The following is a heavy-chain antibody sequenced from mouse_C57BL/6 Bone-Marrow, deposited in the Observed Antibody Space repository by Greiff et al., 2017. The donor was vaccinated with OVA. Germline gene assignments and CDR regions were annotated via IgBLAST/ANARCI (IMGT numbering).Heavy chain of an antibody. Sequence: VQLQESGAELVRPGASVKLSCKASGYTFTDYYINWVKQRPGQGLEWIARIYPGSGNTYYNEKFKGKATLTAEKASSTAYMQLSSLTSEDSAVYFCAICDGYSPWCAYWGQGTLVTVSA. CDR1: GYTFTDYY. V-gene: IGHV1-76*01. CDR3: AICDGYSPWCAY. D-gene: IGHD2-3*01. J-gene: IGHJ3*01. CDR2: IYPGSGNT.